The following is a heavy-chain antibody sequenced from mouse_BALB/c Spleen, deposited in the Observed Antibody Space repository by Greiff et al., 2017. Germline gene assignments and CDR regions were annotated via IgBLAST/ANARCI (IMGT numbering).Heavy chain of an antibody. CDR3: TRDGNYEEMDY. CDR1: GFNIKDYY. Sequence: VQLQQSGAELVRSGASVKLSCTASGFNIKDYYMHWVKQRPEQGLEWIGAIDPETGGTAYNQKFKGKATLTADKSSSTAYMELRSLTSEDSAVYYCTRDGNYEEMDYWGQGTSVTVSS. J-gene: IGHJ4*01. D-gene: IGHD2-1*01. V-gene: IGHV14-4*02. CDR2: IDPETGGT.